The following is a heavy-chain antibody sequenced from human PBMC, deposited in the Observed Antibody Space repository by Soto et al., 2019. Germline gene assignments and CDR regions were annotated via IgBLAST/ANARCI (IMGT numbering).Heavy chain of an antibody. CDR2: IKLDGSEK. Sequence: EVQLVESGGGLVQPGGSLRLSCAASGFTLSNYWMTWVRQAPGKGLEWVANIKLDGSEKYYVDSVKGRFTISRDNAKNELYLQKNSLRVEATAGYYCARDKMAPFRLGQLSVLTATPENAFDIWGQGTMVTVSS. CDR1: GFTLSNYW. J-gene: IGHJ3*02. D-gene: IGHD3-16*02. V-gene: IGHV3-7*01. CDR3: ARDKMAPFRLGQLSVLTATPENAFDI.